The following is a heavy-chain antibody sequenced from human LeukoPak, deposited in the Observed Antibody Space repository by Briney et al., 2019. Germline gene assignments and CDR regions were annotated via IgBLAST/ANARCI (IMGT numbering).Heavy chain of an antibody. CDR2: IYNGGII. CDR1: GDSISRYY. V-gene: IGHV4-4*07. D-gene: IGHD2-15*01. CDR3: ARNSCPSGSCYDNRGYFDY. J-gene: IGHJ4*02. Sequence: PSETLSLTCTVSGDSISRYYWSWIRQPAGKGLEWIGRIYNGGIITYNPSLKSRVTMSIDTSNNQFSLRLRFVTAADTAVYYCARNSCPSGSCYDNRGYFDYWGQGTLVTVSS.